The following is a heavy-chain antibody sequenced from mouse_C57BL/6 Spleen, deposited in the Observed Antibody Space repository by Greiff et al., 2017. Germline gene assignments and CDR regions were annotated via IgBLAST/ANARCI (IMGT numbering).Heavy chain of an antibody. CDR3: ARPSNWSYAMDY. D-gene: IGHD4-1*01. CDR1: GYTFTSYW. CDR2: IYPSDSET. Sequence: QVQLKQPGAELVRPGSSVKLSCKASGYTFTSYWMDWVKQRPGQGLEWIGNIYPSDSETHYNQKLKDKATLTVDKSSSKAYMQLISLTSEDAAVYYCARPSNWSYAMDYWGQGTSVTVSS. V-gene: IGHV1-61*01. J-gene: IGHJ4*01.